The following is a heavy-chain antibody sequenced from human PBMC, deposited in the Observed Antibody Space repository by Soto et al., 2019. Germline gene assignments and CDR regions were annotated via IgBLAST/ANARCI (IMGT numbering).Heavy chain of an antibody. CDR3: ARDAGARDDYDYYPPQH. CDR2: ISAYNGNT. J-gene: IGHJ1*01. Sequence: GASVKVSCKASGYTFTSYGISWVRQAPGQGLEWMGWISAYNGNTNYAQKLQGRVTMTTDTSTSTAYMELRSLRSDDTAVYYCARDAGARDDYDYYPPQHWGQGTLVTVSS. V-gene: IGHV1-18*01. CDR1: GYTFTSYG. D-gene: IGHD4-17*01.